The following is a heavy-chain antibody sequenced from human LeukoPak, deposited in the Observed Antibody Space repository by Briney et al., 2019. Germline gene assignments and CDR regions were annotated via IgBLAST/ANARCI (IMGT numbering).Heavy chain of an antibody. CDR1: GFTFSSYW. V-gene: IGHV3-20*04. CDR3: ARGLHYDILTGYSISDY. CDR2: INWNGGST. J-gene: IGHJ4*02. D-gene: IGHD3-9*01. Sequence: GGSLRLSCAASGFTFSSYWMSWVRQGPGKGLEWVSGINWNGGSTGYADSVKGRFTISRDNAKNSLYLQMNSLRAEDTALYYCARGLHYDILTGYSISDYWGQGTLVTVSS.